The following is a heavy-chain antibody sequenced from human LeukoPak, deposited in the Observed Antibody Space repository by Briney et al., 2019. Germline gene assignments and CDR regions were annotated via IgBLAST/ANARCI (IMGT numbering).Heavy chain of an antibody. CDR3: AKDSDYGSGKFDY. D-gene: IGHD3-10*01. CDR1: GFTFSSYA. CDR2: ISGSGGRI. Sequence: GGSLRLSCAASGFTFSSYAMSWVRQAPGEGLEWVSTISGSGGRIYYADSVKGRFTISRDNFKNTLYLQMNSLRAEDTAVYYCAKDSDYGSGKFDYWGQGTLVTVSS. J-gene: IGHJ4*02. V-gene: IGHV3-23*01.